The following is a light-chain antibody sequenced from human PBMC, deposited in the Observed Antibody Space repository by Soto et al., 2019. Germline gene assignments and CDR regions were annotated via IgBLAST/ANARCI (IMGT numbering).Light chain of an antibody. J-gene: IGKJ4*01. CDR3: QQRSNWPLT. V-gene: IGKV3-11*01. CDR2: GAS. Sequence: EIVLTQSPATLSLSPGERATLSCRASQSVSSYLVWYQQKPGQAPRLLIYGASNRATGIPARFSGSGSGTDFTLTISSLEPEDFAVYYCQQRSNWPLTFGRGTKVDIK. CDR1: QSVSSY.